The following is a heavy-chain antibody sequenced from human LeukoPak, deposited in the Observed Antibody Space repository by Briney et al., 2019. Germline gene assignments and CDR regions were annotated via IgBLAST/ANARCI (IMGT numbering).Heavy chain of an antibody. CDR2: ISHDGMNA. CDR1: GLHFSGTA. Sequence: GGSLRLSCAASGLHFSGTAMSWVRQAPGKGLEWVSAISHDGMNAYYADSVKGRFTISRDNSKRTVSLEMSSLTAADTGVYYCAKDGAQYSSGPECDPRGQGALVTVSP. J-gene: IGHJ5*02. D-gene: IGHD6-19*01. CDR3: AKDGAQYSSGPECDP. V-gene: IGHV3-23*01.